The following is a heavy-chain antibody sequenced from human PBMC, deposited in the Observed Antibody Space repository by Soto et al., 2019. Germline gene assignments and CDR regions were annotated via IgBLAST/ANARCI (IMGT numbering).Heavy chain of an antibody. Sequence: EIQLVESGGGLVQPGGSLRLSCAASGIGRQWMHWVRQAPGKGLVWVSRINTESTTINYADSVKGRFSISRDNAKYTVYLHLNSLRAEDKALYYCARGAYGDPVDSWGQGTLVTVSS. V-gene: IGHV3-74*01. CDR3: ARGAYGDPVDS. CDR2: INTESTTI. CDR1: GIGRQW. J-gene: IGHJ4*02. D-gene: IGHD4-17*01.